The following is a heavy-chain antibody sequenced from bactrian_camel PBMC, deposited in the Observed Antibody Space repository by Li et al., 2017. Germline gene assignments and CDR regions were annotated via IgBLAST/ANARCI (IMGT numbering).Heavy chain of an antibody. CDR2: VHLYDGDT. J-gene: IGHJ4*01. CDR1: GYTYNRNC. D-gene: IGHD3*01. V-gene: IGHV3S6*01. Sequence: HVQLVESGGGSVQAGESLRLSCAASGYTYNRNCMAWFRQAPGQSREGVAGVHLYDGDTLYADSVKGRFTLSLDNAKDTLYLQMNSLKIEDTAVYYCALGSSRQATMTARGKGTQVTVS.